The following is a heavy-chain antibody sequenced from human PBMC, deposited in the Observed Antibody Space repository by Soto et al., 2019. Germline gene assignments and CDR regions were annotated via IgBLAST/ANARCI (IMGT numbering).Heavy chain of an antibody. CDR2: INHVGGT. CDR3: VRIRYQLPSSVLWLDP. CDR1: GGFLSESY. D-gene: IGHD3-16*01. V-gene: IGHV4-34*01. Sequence: SETPVLTCAVYGGFLSESYWTWIRQPPGKGLEWIGEINHVGGTNYNPSLKSRVTMSVDTSQNQFSLRLISVTAADTAMYFCVRIRYQLPSSVLWLDPWGQGTPVTVSS. J-gene: IGHJ5*02.